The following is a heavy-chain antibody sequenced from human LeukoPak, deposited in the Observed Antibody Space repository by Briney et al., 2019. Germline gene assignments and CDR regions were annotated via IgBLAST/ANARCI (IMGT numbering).Heavy chain of an antibody. Sequence: GGSLRPSCAASGFTFSSYWMHWVRQAPGKGLVWVSRINSDGSSTSYADSVKGRFTISRDNAKNTLYLQMNSLRAEDTAVYYCARDDGIAAAGNYYYYGMDVWGKGTTVTVSS. D-gene: IGHD6-13*01. CDR1: GFTFSSYW. J-gene: IGHJ6*04. V-gene: IGHV3-74*01. CDR2: INSDGSST. CDR3: ARDDGIAAAGNYYYYGMDV.